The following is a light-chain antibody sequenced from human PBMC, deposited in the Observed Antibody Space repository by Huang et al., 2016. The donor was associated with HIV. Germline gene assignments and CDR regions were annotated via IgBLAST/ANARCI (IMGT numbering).Light chain of an antibody. Sequence: IQLTQSPSSLSASVGDRVTITCRASEVISSYLAWYQQKSGKAPKFLIYAASTLQSGVPSRFSGSGSGTDFTLTISSLQPEDFATYYCQQLNDYPWTFGQGTKVEIK. V-gene: IGKV1-9*01. J-gene: IGKJ1*01. CDR1: EVISSY. CDR3: QQLNDYPWT. CDR2: AAS.